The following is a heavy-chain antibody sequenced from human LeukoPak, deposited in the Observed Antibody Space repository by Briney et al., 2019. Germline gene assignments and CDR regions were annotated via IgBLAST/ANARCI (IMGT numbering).Heavy chain of an antibody. CDR2: IYHVGNT. CDR3: ARVKYSYGYFDY. V-gene: IGHV4-38-2*02. D-gene: IGHD5-18*01. CDR1: GYAISNGYY. Sequence: PSETLSLTCTVSGYAISNGYYWGWIRQPPGKGLEWIGKIYHVGNTYDNPSLKSRVTISVDTSRNQFSLKLRSVTAADTAVYYCARVKYSYGYFDYWGQGTLVTVSS. J-gene: IGHJ4*02.